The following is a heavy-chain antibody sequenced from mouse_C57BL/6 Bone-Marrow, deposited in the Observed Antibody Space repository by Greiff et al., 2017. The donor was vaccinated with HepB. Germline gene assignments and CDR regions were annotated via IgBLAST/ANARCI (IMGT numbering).Heavy chain of an antibody. Sequence: EVQRVESGGGLVKPGGSLKLSCAASGFNFSDYGMHWVRQAPEKGLEWVAYISSGSSTIYYADTVKGRFTISRDNAKNTLFLQMTSLRSEDTAMYYCAREDYGGSAWFAYWGQGTLVTVSA. CDR3: AREDYGGSAWFAY. CDR1: GFNFSDYG. D-gene: IGHD2-4*01. CDR2: ISSGSSTI. J-gene: IGHJ3*01. V-gene: IGHV5-17*01.